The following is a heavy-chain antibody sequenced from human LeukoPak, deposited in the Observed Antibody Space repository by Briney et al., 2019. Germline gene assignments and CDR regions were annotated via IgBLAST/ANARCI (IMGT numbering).Heavy chain of an antibody. J-gene: IGHJ4*02. CDR2: ISGSGGST. CDR1: GFTFSSYA. CDR3: AREASRGYSGYGLFDY. Sequence: GGSLRLSCAASGFTFSSYAMSWVRQAPGKGLEWVSAISGSGGSTYYADSVKGRFTISRDNSKNTLYLQMNSLRAEDTAVHYCAREASRGYSGYGLFDYWGQGTLVTVSS. V-gene: IGHV3-23*01. D-gene: IGHD5-12*01.